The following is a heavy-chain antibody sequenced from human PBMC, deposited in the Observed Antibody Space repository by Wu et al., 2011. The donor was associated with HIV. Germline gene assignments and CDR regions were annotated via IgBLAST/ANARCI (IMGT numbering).Heavy chain of an antibody. Sequence: QVQLVQSGAEVKKPGASVRVSCKASGYTFTNYRVSWVRQAPGQGLEWMGGIIPIFGTPTYAQKFQGRVTITTDESTNTAHMELSSLRSEDTAVYYCARDLLSGRYFPVFDIWGQGTRVTVSS. CDR3: ARDLLSGRYFPVFDI. D-gene: IGHD1-26*01. CDR2: IIPIFGTP. J-gene: IGHJ3*02. V-gene: IGHV1-69*05. CDR1: GYTFTNYR.